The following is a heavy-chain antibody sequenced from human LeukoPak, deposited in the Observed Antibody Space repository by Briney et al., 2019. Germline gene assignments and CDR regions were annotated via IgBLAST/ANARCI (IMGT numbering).Heavy chain of an antibody. D-gene: IGHD2-8*01. CDR1: GGSISSGNYY. V-gene: IGHV4-61*02. J-gene: IGHJ4*01. CDR3: ARDRGDCSNGVCYLFDY. Sequence: PSQTLSLTCTVSGGSISSGNYYWSWIRQPAGKGPEWIGRIYSSGSTNYNPSLKSRVTISVDTSKNQFSLKLSSMTAADTAVYYCARDRGDCSNGVCYLFDYWGHGTLVTVSS. CDR2: IYSSGST.